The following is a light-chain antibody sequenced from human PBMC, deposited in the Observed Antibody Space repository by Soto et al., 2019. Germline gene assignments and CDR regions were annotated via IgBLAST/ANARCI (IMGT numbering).Light chain of an antibody. CDR1: QSVSSSY. V-gene: IGKV3-15*01. J-gene: IGKJ5*01. CDR2: GAS. Sequence: EIVLTQSPGTLSLSPGERATLSCRASQSVSSSYLAWYQQKPGQAPRLLIYGASTRATGVPARFSGSGFGTEFTLTISSLQSEDFAVYYCQQYKNWPPITFGQGTRLEIK. CDR3: QQYKNWPPIT.